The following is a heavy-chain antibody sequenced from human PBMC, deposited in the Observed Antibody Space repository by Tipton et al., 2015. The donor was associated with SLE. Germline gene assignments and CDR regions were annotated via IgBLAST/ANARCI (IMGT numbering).Heavy chain of an antibody. D-gene: IGHD2-2*02. CDR1: GFTFSSYA. Sequence: SLRLSCAASGFTFSSYAIHWVRQAPGKGLEWVALISYDGSNKCYGDSVKGRFTISRDNSKNTLYLQMDSLRAEDTAVYYCARNPAGYCSSTSCYTSGMDVWGQGTTVTVSS. J-gene: IGHJ6*02. V-gene: IGHV3-30-3*01. CDR2: ISYDGSNK. CDR3: ARNPAGYCSSTSCYTSGMDV.